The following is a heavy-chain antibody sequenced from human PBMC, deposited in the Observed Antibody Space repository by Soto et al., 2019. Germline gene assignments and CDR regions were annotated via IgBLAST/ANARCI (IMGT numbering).Heavy chain of an antibody. CDR1: AASFSTYY. CDR3: ARHESADFWSGYYDYYGMDV. V-gene: IGHV4-59*01. CDR2: IYFNGNT. J-gene: IGHJ6*02. D-gene: IGHD3-3*01. Sequence: SETLSLTCTVSAASFSTYYWTWIRQSPVKALEWIGYIYFNGNTNYNPSLKRRVTMSIDTSKKQFSLKLSSVTAADTAVYYCARHESADFWSGYYDYYGMDVWGQGTTVTVSS.